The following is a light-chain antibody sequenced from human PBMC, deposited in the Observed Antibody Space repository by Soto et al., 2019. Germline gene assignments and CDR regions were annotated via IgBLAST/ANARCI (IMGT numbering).Light chain of an antibody. Sequence: QSALTQPASVSGSTGQSITISCTGTSSDIGAYKYVSWYQQQAGKVPKLIIYDVSKRPSGVSNRFSGSKSGNTASLTISGLQAEDEADYYCSSYTSSTNQIFGGGTKLTVL. CDR2: DVS. J-gene: IGLJ2*01. CDR3: SSYTSSTNQI. CDR1: SSDIGAYKY. V-gene: IGLV2-14*01.